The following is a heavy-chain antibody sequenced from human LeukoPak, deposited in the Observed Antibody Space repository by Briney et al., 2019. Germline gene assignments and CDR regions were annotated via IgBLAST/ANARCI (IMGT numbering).Heavy chain of an antibody. D-gene: IGHD5-24*01. V-gene: IGHV1-69*04. CDR1: GGTFSSYA. J-gene: IGHJ1*01. Sequence: SVKVSCKASGGTFSSYAISWVRQAPGQGLEWMGRIIPILGIANYAQKFQGRVTITADKSTSTAYMELSSLRSEDTAVYYCARGGEMATIGSGYFQHWGQGTLVTVSS. CDR2: IIPILGIA. CDR3: ARGGEMATIGSGYFQH.